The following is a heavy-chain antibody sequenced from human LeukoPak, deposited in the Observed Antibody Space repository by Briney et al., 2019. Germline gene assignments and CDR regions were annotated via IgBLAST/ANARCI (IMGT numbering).Heavy chain of an antibody. V-gene: IGHV4-4*09. CDR2: IYTSGST. CDR3: ARHGLIVATCAFDI. J-gene: IGHJ3*02. Sequence: PSETLSLTCTVSGGSISSYYWSWIRQPPGKGLEWIGYIYTSGSTNYNPSLKSRVTISVDTSKNQFSLKLSSVTAADTAVYYCARHGLIVATCAFDIWGQGTMVTASS. D-gene: IGHD5-12*01. CDR1: GGSISSYY.